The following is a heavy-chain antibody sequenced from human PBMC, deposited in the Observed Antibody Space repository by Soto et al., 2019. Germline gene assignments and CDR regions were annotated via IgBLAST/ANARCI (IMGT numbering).Heavy chain of an antibody. Sequence: EVQLVESGGGLVKPGGSLRLSCAASGFTFSSYSMNWVRQAPGKGLEWVSSISSSSSYIYYADSVKGRFTISRDNAKNSLYLQMNSLRAEDTAVYYCARDRRGVRLSSGPYYYYGMDVWGQGTTVTVSS. CDR3: ARDRRGVRLSSGPYYYYGMDV. J-gene: IGHJ6*02. CDR1: GFTFSSYS. D-gene: IGHD3-16*02. V-gene: IGHV3-21*01. CDR2: ISSSSSYI.